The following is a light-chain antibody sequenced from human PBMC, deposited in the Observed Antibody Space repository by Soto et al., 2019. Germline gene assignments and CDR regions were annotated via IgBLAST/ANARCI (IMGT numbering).Light chain of an antibody. Sequence: EIVLTQSPATLSLSPGERATLSCRASQSVSSYLAWYQQKPGQAPRLLIYDASNRATGIPARFSGSGSGTDFTHTISSLEPEDFAVYYCQQRSNWSLITCGQGTVLEIK. CDR3: QQRSNWSLIT. V-gene: IGKV3-11*01. CDR2: DAS. CDR1: QSVSSY. J-gene: IGKJ5*01.